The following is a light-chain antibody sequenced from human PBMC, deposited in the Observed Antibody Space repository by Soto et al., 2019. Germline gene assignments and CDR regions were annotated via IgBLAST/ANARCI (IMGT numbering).Light chain of an antibody. CDR1: SSDVGGYNY. J-gene: IGLJ1*01. CDR2: EVS. CDR3: SSYAGINNFGV. Sequence: QSVLTQPPSASGSPGQSVTISCTGTSSDVGGYNYVSWYQQHPGKAPKLMIYEVSKRPSGVPDRFSGSKSGNTASLTVSGLQADDEADYYCSSYAGINNFGVFGTGTKVTVL. V-gene: IGLV2-8*01.